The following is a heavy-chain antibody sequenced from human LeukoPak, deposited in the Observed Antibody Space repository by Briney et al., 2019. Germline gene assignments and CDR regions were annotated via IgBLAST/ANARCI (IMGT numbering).Heavy chain of an antibody. D-gene: IGHD5-24*01. Sequence: GGSLRPSCAASGFNFSSNSMHWVRQAPGKGLEWVSSISSTSNYIYYADSVKGRFTISRDNTKNSLYLQMNSLRAEDTAVYYCARATIRVNGDGNNYYSYLDVWGKGTTVTVSS. V-gene: IGHV3-21*01. CDR1: GFNFSSNS. J-gene: IGHJ6*03. CDR3: ARATIRVNGDGNNYYSYLDV. CDR2: ISSTSNYI.